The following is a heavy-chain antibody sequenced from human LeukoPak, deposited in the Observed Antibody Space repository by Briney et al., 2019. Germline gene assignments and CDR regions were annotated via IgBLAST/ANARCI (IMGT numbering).Heavy chain of an antibody. CDR2: IYHSGST. J-gene: IGHJ3*02. CDR1: GGSISSGGYS. V-gene: IGHV4-30-2*01. CDR3: ARTPDYPAFDI. D-gene: IGHD5-12*01. Sequence: KPSETLSLTCTVSGGSISSGGYSWSWIRQPPGKGLEWIGYIYHSGSTYYNPSLKSRVTISVDRSKNQFSLKLSSVTAADTAVYYCARTPDYPAFDIWGQGTMVTVSS.